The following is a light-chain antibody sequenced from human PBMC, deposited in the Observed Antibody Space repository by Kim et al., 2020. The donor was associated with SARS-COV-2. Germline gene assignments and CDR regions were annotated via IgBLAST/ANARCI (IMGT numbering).Light chain of an antibody. Sequence: EIVLTQSPGTLSLSPGERATLSCRASETVTSTYLAWYQHKPGQAPRLLIYAASSRATGIPDRCNGSGSGTDFTLTISRLEREDVAVYYCQQYGRSPRNFGQGTKVDIK. CDR1: ETVTSTY. J-gene: IGKJ2*01. CDR3: QQYGRSPRN. CDR2: AAS. V-gene: IGKV3-20*01.